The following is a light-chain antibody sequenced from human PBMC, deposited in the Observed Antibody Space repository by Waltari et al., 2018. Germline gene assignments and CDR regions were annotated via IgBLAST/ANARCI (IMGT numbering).Light chain of an antibody. Sequence: QSALTQTPAASGSPGQSVTISCTATSNDDGHFYYVSWFKQHPGKVPKLMIYEVTKRPSGVPDRFSGSKSGNTASLTVSGLQAEDEADYYCSSYADNNIVIFGGGTKLTVL. J-gene: IGLJ2*01. CDR2: EVT. V-gene: IGLV2-8*01. CDR1: SNDDGHFYY. CDR3: SSYADNNIVI.